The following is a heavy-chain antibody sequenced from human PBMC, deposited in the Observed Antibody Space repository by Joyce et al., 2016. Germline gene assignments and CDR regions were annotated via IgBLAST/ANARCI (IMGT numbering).Heavy chain of an antibody. J-gene: IGHJ4*02. V-gene: IGHV3-53*01. D-gene: IGHD3-10*01. CDR1: GFTVTNSY. Sequence: EVQLVESGGGLIHPGGSLTLSCAPSGFTVTNSYMSWVRQAPGKGLEWVSVIYASGSAFYVDSVKGRFTISRDNSKNTLYLQMNSLRAEDAAVYYCTGGKNTMIRGVIDYWGQGTRVTVSS. CDR2: IYASGSA. CDR3: TGGKNTMIRGVIDY.